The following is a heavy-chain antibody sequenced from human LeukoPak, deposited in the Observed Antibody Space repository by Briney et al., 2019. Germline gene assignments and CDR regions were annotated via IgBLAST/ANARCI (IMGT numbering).Heavy chain of an antibody. V-gene: IGHV3-7*01. Sequence: GGSLRLSCEVSGFTFSMYWMTLVRQAPGKGLAWVANINDGGDRECYVDSLKGRFTISRDNAKNSLYLQMNGLRVEDTAVYYCAREVFPGGLLNTSFDHWGQAVLVSVCS. CDR3: AREVFPGGLLNTSFDH. D-gene: IGHD2-8*02. CDR2: INDGGDRE. J-gene: IGHJ4*02. CDR1: GFTFSMYW.